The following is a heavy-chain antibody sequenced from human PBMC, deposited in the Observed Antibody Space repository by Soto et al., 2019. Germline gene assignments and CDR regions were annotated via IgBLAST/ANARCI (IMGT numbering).Heavy chain of an antibody. Sequence: GGSLRLSCAASGFTFDDYGMSWVRQAPGKGLEWVSGINWNGGSTGYADSVKGRFTISRDNAKNSLYLQMNSLRAEDTALYYCARLGDSSSNYYYYYYMDVWGKGTTVTVSS. D-gene: IGHD6-6*01. CDR3: ARLGDSSSNYYYYYYMDV. V-gene: IGHV3-20*04. CDR1: GFTFDDYG. J-gene: IGHJ6*03. CDR2: INWNGGST.